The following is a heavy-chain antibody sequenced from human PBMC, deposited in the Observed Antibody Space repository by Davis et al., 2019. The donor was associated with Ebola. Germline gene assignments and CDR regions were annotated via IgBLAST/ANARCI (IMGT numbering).Heavy chain of an antibody. CDR2: ISIGSTYI. J-gene: IGHJ4*02. V-gene: IGHV3-21*01. CDR1: GFTFSGYP. Sequence: GESLKISCAVSGFTFSGYPMNWVRQTPGKGLEWVSFISIGSTYIYYADSVKGRFTISRDNAKNSLYLQMNSLRAEDTAVYYCARTFTGSYPRRIDYWGQGTLVIVSS. D-gene: IGHD1-26*01. CDR3: ARTFTGSYPRRIDY.